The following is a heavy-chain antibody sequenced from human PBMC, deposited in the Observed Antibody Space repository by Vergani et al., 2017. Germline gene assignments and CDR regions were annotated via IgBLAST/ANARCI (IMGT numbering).Heavy chain of an antibody. D-gene: IGHD4-17*01. CDR3: ARMNVGYMFGYGDSQEPYNWFDP. CDR2: INHSGST. CDR1: GGSFSGYY. Sequence: QVQLQQWGAGLLKPSETLSLTCAVYGGSFSGYYWSWIRQPPGKGLEWIGEINHSGSTYYNPSLKSRVTISVDTSKNQFSLKLSSVTAADTAVYYCARMNVGYMFGYGDSQEPYNWFDPWGQGTLVTVSS. J-gene: IGHJ5*02. V-gene: IGHV4-34*01.